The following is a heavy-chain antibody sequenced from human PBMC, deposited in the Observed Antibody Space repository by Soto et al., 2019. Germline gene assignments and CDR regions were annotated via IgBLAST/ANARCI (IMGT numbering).Heavy chain of an antibody. CDR3: ARRRASDYGGNHHPYYFDR. CDR1: GASIITDNYF. D-gene: IGHD4-17*01. Sequence: SETLSLTCTVSGASIITDNYFWVWTRQSPRRGLELIGSISYSGRTYDDPSLQSRVTISIDASKNQFSLKLTSVTTADTAVYYCARRRASDYGGNHHPYYFDRWGQGALVTVSS. CDR2: ISYSGRT. J-gene: IGHJ4*02. V-gene: IGHV4-39*01.